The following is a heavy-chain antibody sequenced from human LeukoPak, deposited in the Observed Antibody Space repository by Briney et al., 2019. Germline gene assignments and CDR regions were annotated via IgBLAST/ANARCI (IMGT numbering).Heavy chain of an antibody. CDR2: ISGSGGST. CDR1: GFTFSSYA. D-gene: IGHD2-2*01. J-gene: IGHJ5*02. CDR3: AKDVDLGVVPAALNWFDP. V-gene: IGHV3-23*01. Sequence: GGSLRLPCAASGFTFSSYAMSWVRQAPGKGLEWVSAISGSGGSTYYADSVKGRFTISRDNSKNTLYLQMNSLRAEDTAVYYCAKDVDLGVVPAALNWFDPWGQGTLVTVSS.